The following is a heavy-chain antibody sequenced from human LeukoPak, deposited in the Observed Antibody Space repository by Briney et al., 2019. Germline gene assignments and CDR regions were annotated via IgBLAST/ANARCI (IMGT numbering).Heavy chain of an antibody. CDR2: IYSGGST. V-gene: IGHV3-53*01. CDR1: GFTFSSYA. Sequence: PGGSLRLSCAASGFTFSSYAMSWVRQAPGKGLEWGSVIYSGGSTYYADSVKGRFTIYHDNSKNTLYLQMNSLRAEDTAVYYCAREGSSGWSPYYFDYWGQGTLVTVSS. J-gene: IGHJ4*02. D-gene: IGHD6-19*01. CDR3: AREGSSGWSPYYFDY.